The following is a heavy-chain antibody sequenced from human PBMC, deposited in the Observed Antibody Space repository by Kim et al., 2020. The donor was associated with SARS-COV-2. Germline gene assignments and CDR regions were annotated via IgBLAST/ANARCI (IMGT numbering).Heavy chain of an antibody. CDR3: AKDVSYYYDSSGYYALFDY. D-gene: IGHD3-22*01. V-gene: IGHV3-23*01. Sequence: GRFTISRDNSKNTLYLQMNSLRAEDTAVYYCAKDVSYYYDSSGYYALFDYWGQGTLVTVSS. J-gene: IGHJ4*02.